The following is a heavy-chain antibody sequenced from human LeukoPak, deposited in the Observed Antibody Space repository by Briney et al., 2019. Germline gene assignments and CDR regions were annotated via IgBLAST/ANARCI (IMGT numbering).Heavy chain of an antibody. CDR3: AHLFAGSTYISDWGP. J-gene: IGHJ5*02. D-gene: IGHD6-19*01. CDR1: GFTFSSYS. CDR2: ITSSSSTI. V-gene: IGHV3-48*04. Sequence: QTGGSLRLSCAASGFTFSSYSMNWVRQAPGKGLEWVSYITSSSSTIYYADSVRGRFTISRDNAKNSLYLQMNSLRAEDTAVYYCAHLFAGSTYISDWGPWGQGTLVTVSS.